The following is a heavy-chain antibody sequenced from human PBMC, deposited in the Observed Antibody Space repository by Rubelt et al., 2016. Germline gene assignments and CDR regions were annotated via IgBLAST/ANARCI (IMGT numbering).Heavy chain of an antibody. CDR2: IYFSGST. CDR3: ARDGSGWGY. D-gene: IGHD1-26*01. Sequence: QLQLQESGPGLVKPSETLSLTCTVSGGSISSSSYYWGWIRQPPGKGLEWIGSIYFSGSTFYNPSLKSRVTISVDTSKNQFSLKLSSVTAADTAVYYCARDGSGWGYWGQGTLVTVSS. CDR1: GGSISSSSYY. V-gene: IGHV4-39*07. J-gene: IGHJ4*02.